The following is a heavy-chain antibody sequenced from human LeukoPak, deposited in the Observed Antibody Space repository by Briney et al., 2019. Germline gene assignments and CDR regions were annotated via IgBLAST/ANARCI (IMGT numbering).Heavy chain of an antibody. J-gene: IGHJ6*04. V-gene: IGHV3-7*01. CDR3: AELGITMIGGV. CDR2: IKKDGSEK. D-gene: IGHD3-10*02. Sequence: PGGSLRLSCAASGFTFISYAIHWVRQAPGKGLEWVANIKKDGSEKYYVDAVKGRFTISRDNAKNSLYLQMNSLRAEDTAVYYCAELGITMIGGVWGKGTTVTISS. CDR1: GFTFISYA.